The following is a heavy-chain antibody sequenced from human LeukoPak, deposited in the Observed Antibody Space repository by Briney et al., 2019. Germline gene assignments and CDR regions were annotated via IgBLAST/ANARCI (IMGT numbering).Heavy chain of an antibody. Sequence: GGSLRLSCAASGFTFSSYAMHWVRQAPGKGLEWVAVISYDGSNKYYADSVKGRFTISRDNSKNTLYLQMNSLRAEDTAVYYCARGSEDDPPPEDYWGRGTLVTVSS. V-gene: IGHV3-30*01. J-gene: IGHJ4*02. D-gene: IGHD3-10*01. CDR1: GFTFSSYA. CDR2: ISYDGSNK. CDR3: ARGSEDDPPPEDY.